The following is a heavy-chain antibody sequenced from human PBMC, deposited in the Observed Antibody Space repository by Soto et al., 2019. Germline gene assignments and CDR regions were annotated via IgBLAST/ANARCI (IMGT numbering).Heavy chain of an antibody. D-gene: IGHD4-17*01. CDR1: CRSITSRSSY. CDR3: AADTVTLYYYYYGMDV. CDR2: MYYSGST. J-gene: IGHJ6*02. V-gene: IGHV4-39*01. Sequence: PSDTLSLTCTVSCRSITSRSSYWVWIRQPPGKGLEWIGSMYYSGSTYYNPSLKSRVTISVDTSKNQFSLKLSSVTAADTAVYYCAADTVTLYYYYYGMDVWGQGTTVT.